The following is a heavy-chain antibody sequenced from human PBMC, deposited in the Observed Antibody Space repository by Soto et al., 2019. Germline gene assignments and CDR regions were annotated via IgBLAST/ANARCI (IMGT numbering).Heavy chain of an antibody. CDR1: GFTVSGYG. CDR3: VRCWGTGDGSTLGYNWFDP. V-gene: IGHV3-30*03. CDR2: ISYDGSNK. Sequence: QVQLVESGGGVVQPGRSLRLSCAASGFTVSGYGMHWVRQAPGKGLEWVALISYDGSNKDYADSVKGRFTISRDNSKNTLYLQMNSLRADDTAVYYCVRCWGTGDGSTLGYNWFDPWGPGTLVTVSS. D-gene: IGHD1-1*01. J-gene: IGHJ5*02.